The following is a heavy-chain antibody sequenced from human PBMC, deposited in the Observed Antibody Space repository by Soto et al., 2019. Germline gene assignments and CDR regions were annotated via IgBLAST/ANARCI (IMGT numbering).Heavy chain of an antibody. CDR1: GYSFTSYW. V-gene: IGHV5-51*01. J-gene: IGHJ4*02. D-gene: IGHD3-22*01. Sequence: PGESLKISCKGSGYSFTSYWIGWVRQMPGKGLEWMGIIYPGDSDTRYSPSFQGQVTISADKSISTAYLQWSSLKASDTAMYYCARPGSYYDTSGYYPYYFDYWGQGTLVTVYS. CDR2: IYPGDSDT. CDR3: ARPGSYYDTSGYYPYYFDY.